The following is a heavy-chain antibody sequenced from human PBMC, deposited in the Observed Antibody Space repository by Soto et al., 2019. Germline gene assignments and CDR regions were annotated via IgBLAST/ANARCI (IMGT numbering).Heavy chain of an antibody. V-gene: IGHV1-18*01. J-gene: IGHJ3*02. CDR1: GYTFTSYG. Sequence: ASVKVSCKASGYTFTSYGISWVRQAPGQGLEWMGWISAYNGNTNYAQKLQGRVTMTTDTSTSTAYLQWSSLKASDTAMYYCTRDLDYGGNSNSIDIWGQGTMVTVSS. D-gene: IGHD4-17*01. CDR2: ISAYNGNT. CDR3: TRDLDYGGNSNSIDI.